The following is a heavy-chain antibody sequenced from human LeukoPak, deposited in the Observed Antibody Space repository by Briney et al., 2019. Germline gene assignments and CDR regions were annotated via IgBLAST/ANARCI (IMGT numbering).Heavy chain of an antibody. Sequence: GGSLRLSCAASGFTFSGYNMNWVRQAPGQGLEWVSSITSGSSYIYYADSVKGRFTISRDNAKNSLYLQMNSLRAEDTAVYYCARGGYQLRSPHQYYYYYYMDVWGKGTTVTISS. D-gene: IGHD2-2*01. V-gene: IGHV3-21*04. CDR1: GFTFSGYN. CDR2: ITSGSSYI. J-gene: IGHJ6*03. CDR3: ARGGYQLRSPHQYYYYYYMDV.